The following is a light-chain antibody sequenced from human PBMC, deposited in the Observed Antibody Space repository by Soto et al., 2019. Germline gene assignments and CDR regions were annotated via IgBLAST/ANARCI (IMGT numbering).Light chain of an antibody. CDR2: KAS. V-gene: IGKV1-5*03. CDR1: QSISSW. Sequence: DIQVAQSLSTLSASVGDRVTITCRASQSISSWLAWYQQKPGKAPKLLIYKASSLESGVPSRFSGSGSGTEFTLTISILQPEDFATYYCQQGNSLPWTFGQGTKLDI. J-gene: IGKJ1*01. CDR3: QQGNSLPWT.